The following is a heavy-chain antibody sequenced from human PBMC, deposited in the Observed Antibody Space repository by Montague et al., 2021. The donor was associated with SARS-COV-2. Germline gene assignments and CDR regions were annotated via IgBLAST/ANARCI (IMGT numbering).Heavy chain of an antibody. CDR2: ITSNSGNI. Sequence: SLRLSCAASGFTFSGYTMIWVRQAPGKGLEWVSSITSNSGNIYYADSLKGRFTISRDNAKNSLYLHMNSLGAEDTAIYYCARAVPDFGYWGQGTLVTVSS. CDR3: ARAVPDFGY. CDR1: GFTFSGYT. V-gene: IGHV3-21*01. J-gene: IGHJ4*02.